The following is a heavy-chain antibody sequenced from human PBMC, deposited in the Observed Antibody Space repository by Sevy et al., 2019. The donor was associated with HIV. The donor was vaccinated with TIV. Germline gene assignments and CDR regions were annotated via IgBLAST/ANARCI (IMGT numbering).Heavy chain of an antibody. V-gene: IGHV3-23*01. CDR2: ISASGGST. CDR3: AKRNTN. J-gene: IGHJ4*02. Sequence: GGSLRLSCAASGFTFSTYAMTWVRQGPGKGLEWVSSISASGGSTFYADSVKGRFTISRDNSKNTRYLQMNSLRADDTAVYYCAKRNTNWGQGTLVTVSS. CDR1: GFTFSTYA.